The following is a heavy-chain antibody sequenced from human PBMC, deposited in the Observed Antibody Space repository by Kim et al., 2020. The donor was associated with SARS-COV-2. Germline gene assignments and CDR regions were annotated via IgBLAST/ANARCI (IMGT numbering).Heavy chain of an antibody. CDR2: INHSGST. D-gene: IGHD3-10*01. J-gene: IGHJ4*02. CDR3: ARGRMVRGVYGGLPHFDY. CDR1: GGSFSGYY. Sequence: SETLSLTCAVYGGSFSGYYWSWIRQPPGKGLEWIWEINHSGSTNYNPSLKSRVTISVDTSKNQFSLKLSSVTAADTAVYYCARGRMVRGVYGGLPHFDYWGQGTLVTVSS. V-gene: IGHV4-34*01.